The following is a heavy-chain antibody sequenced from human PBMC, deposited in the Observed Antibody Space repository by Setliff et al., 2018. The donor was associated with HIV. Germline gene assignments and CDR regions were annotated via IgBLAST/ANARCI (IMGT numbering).Heavy chain of an antibody. V-gene: IGHV1-18*01. CDR3: ARVTSGTIHDF. Sequence: ASVKVSCKASGYNFTNYGIGWVRQAPGQGLEYLGWIGTYSGNTNYAQKLQGRVTMTTDTSTSTAYMELRSLRSDDTAVYYCARVTSGTIHDFWGKGTLVTVSS. D-gene: IGHD3-10*01. CDR1: GYNFTNYG. J-gene: IGHJ4*02. CDR2: IGTYSGNT.